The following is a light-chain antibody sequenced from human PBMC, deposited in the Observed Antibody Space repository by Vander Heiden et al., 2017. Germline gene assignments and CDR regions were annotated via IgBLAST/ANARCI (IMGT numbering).Light chain of an antibody. CDR2: DAS. Sequence: EIVLTQSPATLSLPPGERATLPCRASQSVSSYLAWYQQKPGQAPRLLIYDASNRATGIPARFSGSGSGTDFTLTISSLEPEDFAVYYCQQRSNWLFGGGTKVEIK. J-gene: IGKJ4*01. CDR1: QSVSSY. CDR3: QQRSNWL. V-gene: IGKV3-11*01.